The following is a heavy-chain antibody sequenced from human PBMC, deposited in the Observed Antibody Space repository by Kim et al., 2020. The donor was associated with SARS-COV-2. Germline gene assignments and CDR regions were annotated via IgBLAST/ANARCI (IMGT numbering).Heavy chain of an antibody. V-gene: IGHV3-23*01. D-gene: IGHD3-3*01. CDR1: GFTFSSYA. Sequence: GGSLRLSCAASGFTFSSYAMSWVRQAPGKGLEWVSAISGSGGSTYYADSVKGRFTISRDNSKNTLYLQMNSLRAEDTAVYYCAHPGTIFGVVIGVPFDYWGQGTLVTVSS. CDR3: AHPGTIFGVVIGVPFDY. J-gene: IGHJ4*02. CDR2: ISGSGGST.